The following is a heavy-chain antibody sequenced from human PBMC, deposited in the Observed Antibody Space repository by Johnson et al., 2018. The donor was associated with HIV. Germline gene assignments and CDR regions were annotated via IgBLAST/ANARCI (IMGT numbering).Heavy chain of an antibody. J-gene: IGHJ3*02. D-gene: IGHD5/OR15-5a*01. CDR2: ISYDGSNT. V-gene: IGHV3-30*04. CDR1: GFTFSSYA. CDR3: AKDLRSVNLDAFDI. Sequence: QVQVVESGGGVVQPGRSLRLSCAASGFTFSSYAMHWVRQAPGKGLEWVAVISYDGSNTYYADSVKGRFTISRDNSKNTLYLQMNSLRAEDTALYYCAKDLRSVNLDAFDIWGQGTMVTVSS.